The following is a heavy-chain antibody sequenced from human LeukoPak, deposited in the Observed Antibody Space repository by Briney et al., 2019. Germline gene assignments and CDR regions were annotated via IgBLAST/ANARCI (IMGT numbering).Heavy chain of an antibody. CDR1: GLTFSSYE. Sequence: GGSLRLSCAASGLTFSSYEMNWVRQAPGKGLEWVSYISSSGSTIYYADSVKGRFTISRDNAKNSLYLQMNSLRAEDTAVYYCARDDAIGAFDIWGQGTMVTVSS. CDR2: ISSSGSTI. CDR3: ARDDAIGAFDI. V-gene: IGHV3-48*03. J-gene: IGHJ3*02. D-gene: IGHD2-8*01.